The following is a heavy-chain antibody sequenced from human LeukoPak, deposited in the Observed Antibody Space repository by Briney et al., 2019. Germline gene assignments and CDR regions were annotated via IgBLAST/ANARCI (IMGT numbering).Heavy chain of an antibody. J-gene: IGHJ4*02. CDR2: INPNSGNT. D-gene: IGHD1-26*01. CDR3: ARGPENGGSYGGLSGY. V-gene: IGHV1-8*03. CDR1: GYTFTGYY. Sequence: ASVKVSCKASGYTFTGYYMHWVRQAPGQGLEWMGWINPNSGNTGYAQKFQGRVTITRNTSISTAYMELSSLRSEDTAVYYCARGPENGGSYGGLSGYWGQGTLVTVSS.